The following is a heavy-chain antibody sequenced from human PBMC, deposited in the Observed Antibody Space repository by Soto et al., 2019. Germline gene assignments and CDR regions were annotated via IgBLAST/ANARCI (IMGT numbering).Heavy chain of an antibody. CDR3: ATWIHWFRILLYFSCYYMDI. CDR2: IRNKADGETT. J-gene: IGHJ3*02. CDR1: GFTFRNAY. D-gene: IGHD2-15*01. Sequence: GGSLRLSCTGSGFTFRNAYMSWVRQAPGKGLEWIGRIRNKADGETTDYSAPVKVRFTISRDEPTNKLYLQMNSLKSEDTAVYSCATWIHWFRILLYFSCYYMDIWGQGTTVTVS. V-gene: IGHV3-15*01.